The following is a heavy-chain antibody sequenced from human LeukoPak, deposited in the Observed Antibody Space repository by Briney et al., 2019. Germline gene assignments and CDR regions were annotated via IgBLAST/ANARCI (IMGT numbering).Heavy chain of an antibody. CDR3: ARDAKTTVTGYYYYGTDV. V-gene: IGHV1-69*04. Sequence: SVKVSCKASGGTFSSYAISWVRQAPGQGLEWMGRIIPIFGIANYAQKFQGRVTITADKSTSTAYMELSSLRSEDTAVYYCARDAKTTVTGYYYYGTDVWGQGTTVTVSS. J-gene: IGHJ6*02. CDR2: IIPIFGIA. D-gene: IGHD4-11*01. CDR1: GGTFSSYA.